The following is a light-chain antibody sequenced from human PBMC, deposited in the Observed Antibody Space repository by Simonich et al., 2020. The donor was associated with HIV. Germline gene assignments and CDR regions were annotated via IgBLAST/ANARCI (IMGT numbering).Light chain of an antibody. CDR2: LGS. J-gene: IGKJ2*01. Sequence: VMTQSPLSLPVTPGEPASISCRSSQSLLHSNGFNYLDWYLQKPGQSPQLLIYLGSNRASGVPDRFSGSGSGTDFTLKISRVEAEDVGVYYCMQALQTPYTFGQGTKLEIK. V-gene: IGKV2-28*01. CDR3: MQALQTPYT. CDR1: QSLLHSNGFNY.